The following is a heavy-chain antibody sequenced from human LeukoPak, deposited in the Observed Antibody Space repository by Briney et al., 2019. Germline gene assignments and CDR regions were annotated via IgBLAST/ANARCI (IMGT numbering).Heavy chain of an antibody. CDR1: GGSFRGYY. CDR2: INHRGST. D-gene: IGHD3-22*01. Sequence: SETLSLTCAVYGGSFRGYYWSGIREPPGKGREWMGEINHRGSTNYNPSLKSRVPISLHTSKNQFSLKLSSATAEDTAVYYCARVLAGGYDSSGYYHLAGYFQHWGQGTLVTVS. CDR3: ARVLAGGYDSSGYYHLAGYFQH. J-gene: IGHJ1*01. V-gene: IGHV4-34*01.